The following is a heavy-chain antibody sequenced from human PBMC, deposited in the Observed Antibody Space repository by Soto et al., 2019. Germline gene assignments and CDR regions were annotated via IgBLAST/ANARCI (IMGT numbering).Heavy chain of an antibody. CDR1: GYFISSSHW. CDR3: ARGVDIVVVPAASGYGMDV. D-gene: IGHD2-2*03. CDR2: INYSGSF. V-gene: IGHV4-28*05. J-gene: IGHJ6*02. Sequence: SETLSLTCRVSGYFISSSHWWGWIRQPPGKGLEWIGHINYSGSFYHDPSLKSRVTMSLDTSKNQFSLKLSSVTAADTAVYYCARGVDIVVVPAASGYGMDVWAKGPRSPSP.